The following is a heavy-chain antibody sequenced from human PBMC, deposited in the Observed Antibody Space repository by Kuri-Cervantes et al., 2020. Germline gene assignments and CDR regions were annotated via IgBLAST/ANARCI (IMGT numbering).Heavy chain of an antibody. Sequence: SETLSLTCTVSGGSITSYHWSWIRQPPGKGLEWIGEINHSGSTNYNPSLKSRVTISVDKSKNQLSLRLSSVTAADTAMYFCARDKGYSSGWYFDYWGQGTLVTVSS. CDR3: ARDKGYSSGWYFDY. J-gene: IGHJ4*02. V-gene: IGHV4-34*01. CDR1: GGSITSYH. CDR2: INHSGST. D-gene: IGHD6-19*01.